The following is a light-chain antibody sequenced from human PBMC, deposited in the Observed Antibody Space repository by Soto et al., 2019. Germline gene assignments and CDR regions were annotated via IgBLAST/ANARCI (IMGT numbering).Light chain of an antibody. Sequence: DIQMTQSPSTLSASVGDRVTLTCRASQSISSWLAWYQQKPGKAPKLLIYDVSSLESGVPSRFSGSGSGTEFTLTISSLQPDDFATYYCQQYNSYPWTFGQGTKVEIK. J-gene: IGKJ1*01. CDR1: QSISSW. V-gene: IGKV1-5*01. CDR2: DVS. CDR3: QQYNSYPWT.